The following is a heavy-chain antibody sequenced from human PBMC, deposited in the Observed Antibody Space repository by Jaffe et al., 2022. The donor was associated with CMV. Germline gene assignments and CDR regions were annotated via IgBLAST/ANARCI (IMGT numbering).Heavy chain of an antibody. V-gene: IGHV3-48*03. CDR1: GFILSTYE. Sequence: EVQLVESGGGLVQPGGSLRLSCAASGFILSTYEMNWVRQAPGKGLEWVAHMSRSETPIYYADSVKGRFTISRDNAQNSLYLQMNSLRAEDTAVYYCARDMADYFYDVFDMWGQGTMVTVSS. CDR2: MSRSETPI. CDR3: ARDMADYFYDVFDM. J-gene: IGHJ3*02. D-gene: IGHD3-16*01.